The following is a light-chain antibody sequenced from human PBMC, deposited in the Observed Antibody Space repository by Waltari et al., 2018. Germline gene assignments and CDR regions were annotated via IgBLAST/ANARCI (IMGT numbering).Light chain of an antibody. CDR1: QSVGRS. CDR3: QHYVNLPVT. J-gene: IGKJ1*01. V-gene: IGKV3-20*01. Sequence: DIVLTQSPGALSLSPGERATLSCRASQSVGRSLAWYQQKPGQAPRLLIYDTSSRATGTPGRVSGSGSGTDFSLAISSLEPEDFAVYFCQHYVNLPVTFGQGTKVEI. CDR2: DTS.